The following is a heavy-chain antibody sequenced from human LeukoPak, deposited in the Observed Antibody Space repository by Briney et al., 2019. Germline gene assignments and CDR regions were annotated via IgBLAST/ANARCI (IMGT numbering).Heavy chain of an antibody. Sequence: ASMKVSCKASGYAFTSYGISWVRQAPGQGLEWMGWISAYNGNTNYAQKLQGRVTMTTDTSTSTAYMELRSLRSDDTAVYYCASSSSGWYDGLGDYWGQGTLVTVSS. CDR3: ASSSSGWYDGLGDY. V-gene: IGHV1-18*01. D-gene: IGHD6-19*01. CDR2: ISAYNGNT. J-gene: IGHJ4*02. CDR1: GYAFTSYG.